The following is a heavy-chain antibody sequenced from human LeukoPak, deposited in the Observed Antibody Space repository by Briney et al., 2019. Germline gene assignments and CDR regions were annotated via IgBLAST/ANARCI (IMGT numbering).Heavy chain of an antibody. CDR1: GYRSTSSW. Sequence: GESLKISCQGSGYRSTSSWIGWVRQMPGKGLEWMGIIYLGDSDIRYSPCFQGQVTISADKSISTAYLQWRSLKASDTAMYYCATLPPRIAAALFDYWGQGTLVTVSS. D-gene: IGHD6-13*01. J-gene: IGHJ4*02. CDR3: ATLPPRIAAALFDY. V-gene: IGHV5-51*01. CDR2: IYLGDSDI.